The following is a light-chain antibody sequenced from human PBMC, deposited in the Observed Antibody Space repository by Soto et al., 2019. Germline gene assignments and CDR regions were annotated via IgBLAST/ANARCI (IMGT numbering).Light chain of an antibody. V-gene: IGLV3-21*02. CDR2: DDS. CDR3: QVWDSSSDMGV. J-gene: IGLJ1*01. CDR1: NIGSKS. Sequence: SYELTQPPSVSVAPGQTARITCGGNNIGSKSVHWYQQKPGQAPVLVVYDDSDRPSGNPERFTGSNSGNTATLTISRVEAGDEADYYCQVWDSSSDMGVFGTGTKVTVL.